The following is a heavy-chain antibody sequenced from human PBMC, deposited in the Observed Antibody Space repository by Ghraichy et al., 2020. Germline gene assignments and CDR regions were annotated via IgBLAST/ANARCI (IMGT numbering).Heavy chain of an antibody. Sequence: ESLNISCNVSGGSIIRYYWSWIRQPAGKGLEWIGRIFSTGTTEYNPSLKSRVTMSVDTSKNQFSLKVRSVTAADTAVYYCVRGVGGYSGYDALVFGFWGQGTLVTVSS. J-gene: IGHJ4*02. CDR2: IFSTGTT. D-gene: IGHD5-12*01. CDR1: GGSIIRYY. CDR3: VRGVGGYSGYDALVFGF. V-gene: IGHV4-4*07.